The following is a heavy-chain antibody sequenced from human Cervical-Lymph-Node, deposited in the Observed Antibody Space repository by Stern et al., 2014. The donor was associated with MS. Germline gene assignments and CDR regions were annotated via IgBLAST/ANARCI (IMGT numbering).Heavy chain of an antibody. CDR2: ISGSGVNA. V-gene: IGHV3-23*04. J-gene: IGHJ4*02. D-gene: IGHD6-19*01. Sequence: EVQLVESGGGLVQPGGSLRLSCAASGFTLSSYAMSWVRQAPGGGLEWVSAISGSGVNAYYADSVKGRFTISRDTSTNTLFLHMTSLRAEDTAVYYCAKDPNSSGWTISYYYDFWGQGTLVTVSS. CDR1: GFTLSSYA. CDR3: AKDPNSSGWTISYYYDF.